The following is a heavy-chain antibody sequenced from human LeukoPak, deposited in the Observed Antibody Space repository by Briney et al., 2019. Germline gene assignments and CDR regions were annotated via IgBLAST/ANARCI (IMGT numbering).Heavy chain of an antibody. CDR2: INKDGSRT. D-gene: IGHD1-14*01. V-gene: IGHV3-43*02. J-gene: IGHJ6*02. Sequence: GGSLRLSCAASGFTMEPFAMHWVRQAPGKGLEWVSNINKDGSRTYYADSVKGRFTISRDNSENSLYLQMNSLRTEDSALYYCATWAFYHNLDVWGRGTTVTVSS. CDR1: GFTMEPFA. CDR3: ATWAFYHNLDV.